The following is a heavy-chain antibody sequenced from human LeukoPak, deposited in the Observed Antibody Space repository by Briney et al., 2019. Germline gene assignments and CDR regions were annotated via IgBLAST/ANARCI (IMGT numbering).Heavy chain of an antibody. V-gene: IGHV4-59*01. D-gene: IGHD2-15*01. CDR3: ARILCSGGSCYSRYFDY. Sequence: SETLSLTCTVSGGSISSYYWSWIRQPPGKGPEWIGYIYYSGSTNYKPTLKSRVTISVDTSKNQFSLKLSSVTAADTAVYYCARILCSGGSCYSRYFDYWGQGTLVTVSS. J-gene: IGHJ4*02. CDR2: IYYSGST. CDR1: GGSISSYY.